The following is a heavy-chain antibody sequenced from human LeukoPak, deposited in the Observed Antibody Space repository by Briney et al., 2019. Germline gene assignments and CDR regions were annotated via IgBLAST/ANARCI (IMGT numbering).Heavy chain of an antibody. J-gene: IGHJ3*02. D-gene: IGHD5-12*01. V-gene: IGHV3-23*01. CDR2: IGGNGDNT. Sequence: PGGSLRLSCAASGFTVSSNYMSWVRQAPGKGLEWVAIIGGNGDNTYYADFVKGRFTISRDNSKNTLYLQMNSLRAEDTAIYYCARDPPSIRKAFDIWGQGTMITVS. CDR3: ARDPPSIRKAFDI. CDR1: GFTVSSNY.